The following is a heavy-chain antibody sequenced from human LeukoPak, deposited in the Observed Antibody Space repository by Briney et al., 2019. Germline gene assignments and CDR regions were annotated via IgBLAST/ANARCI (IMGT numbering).Heavy chain of an antibody. V-gene: IGHV4-34*01. Sequence: SETLSLTCAVYGGSFSGYHWSWIRQPPGKGLEWIGEINHRGSTNYNPSLKSRVTISVDTSKNQFSLKLSSVTAADTAVYYCASTSVMVYFDYWGQGTLVTVSS. CDR1: GGSFSGYH. D-gene: IGHD5-18*01. CDR2: INHRGST. CDR3: ASTSVMVYFDY. J-gene: IGHJ4*02.